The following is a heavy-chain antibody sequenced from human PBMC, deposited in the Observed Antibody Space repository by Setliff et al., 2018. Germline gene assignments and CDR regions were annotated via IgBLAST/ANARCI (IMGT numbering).Heavy chain of an antibody. V-gene: IGHV4-61*02. CDR3: ARAGFELGQYNWFDP. CDR1: GDSISSGIYH. CDR2: IYVSTGST. D-gene: IGHD3-3*02. J-gene: IGHJ5*02. Sequence: SETLSLTCTVSGDSISSGIYHWSWIRQSAGKGLEWIGRIYVSTGSTNYSPSLKSRVSISVDRSKNQFSLNLTSVTAADTAVYYCARAGFELGQYNWFDPWGQGALVTVSS.